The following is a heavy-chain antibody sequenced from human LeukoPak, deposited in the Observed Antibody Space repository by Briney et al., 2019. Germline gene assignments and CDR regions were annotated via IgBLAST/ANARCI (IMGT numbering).Heavy chain of an antibody. CDR1: GFTFSSYW. Sequence: GGSLRLSCAASGFTFSSYWMSWVRQAPGKGLEWVANIKQDGSEKYYVDSVKGRFTISRDNAKNSLYLQMNSLRAEDTAVYYCARLAYCGGDCYPGSRDFDYWGQGTLVTVSS. D-gene: IGHD2-21*02. CDR3: ARLAYCGGDCYPGSRDFDY. CDR2: IKQDGSEK. J-gene: IGHJ4*02. V-gene: IGHV3-7*01.